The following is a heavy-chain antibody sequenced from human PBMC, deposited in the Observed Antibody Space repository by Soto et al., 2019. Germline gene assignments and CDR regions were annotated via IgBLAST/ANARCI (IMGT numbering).Heavy chain of an antibody. J-gene: IGHJ4*02. Sequence: SETLSLTCSVSGGSMRNVYWSWIRQPPGKGLEWFGFIFHSGNAKYSPSLQSRVTMSIDTSKDQFSLSLESVTAADTAVYFCARAHAPTLPFDFWGQGTLVTSPQ. CDR3: ARAHAPTLPFDF. CDR2: IFHSGNA. CDR1: GGSMRNVY. V-gene: IGHV4-59*01. D-gene: IGHD2-15*01.